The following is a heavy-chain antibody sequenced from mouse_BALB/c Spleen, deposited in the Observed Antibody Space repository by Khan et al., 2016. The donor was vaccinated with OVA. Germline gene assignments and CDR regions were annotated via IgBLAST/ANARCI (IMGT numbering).Heavy chain of an antibody. J-gene: IGHJ4*01. Sequence: EVQLQESGPELVKPGASVKISCKTSGYTFTEYTLHWVKQSHGKSLEWIGVINPKNGITSYNQKFKGKATLTVDMSSSTAYMEFRSLTSEDSAVYYCARDAGRYWGQGTSVTVSS. CDR2: INPKNGIT. CDR1: GYTFTEYT. CDR3: ARDAGRY. D-gene: IGHD3-3*01. V-gene: IGHV1-18*01.